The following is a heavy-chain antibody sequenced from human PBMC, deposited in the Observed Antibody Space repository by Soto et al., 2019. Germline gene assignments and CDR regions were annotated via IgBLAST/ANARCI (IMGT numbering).Heavy chain of an antibody. J-gene: IGHJ5*02. CDR3: AHIPNYYQYDWFDP. V-gene: IGHV2-5*02. CDR1: GFSLTTSGVG. CDR2: IYWDDDK. D-gene: IGHD3-16*01. Sequence: SGPTLVNHTQTLTLSCTFCGFSLTTSGVGVGWIRQPPGKALECLALIYWDDDKRYSPSLQSRLSITKDTSKNQVVLTMTNVDPVDTATYYCAHIPNYYQYDWFDPWGQGTLVTV.